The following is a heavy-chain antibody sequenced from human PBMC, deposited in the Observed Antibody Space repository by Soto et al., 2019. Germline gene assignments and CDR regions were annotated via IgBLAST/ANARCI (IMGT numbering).Heavy chain of an antibody. Sequence: EVQLVESGGALVQPGGSLRLSCAASGFTFNTYWMHWVRQAPGKGLVWVSRINNDASSTSYADSVKGRLTVSRDNAKNTLYLHLYNLRAEDTAVYYCASGGVAGAGTYYNDFWGRGTLVTVSS. CDR1: GFTFNTYW. CDR3: ASGGVAGAGTYYNDF. V-gene: IGHV3-74*01. D-gene: IGHD3-10*01. J-gene: IGHJ4*02. CDR2: INNDASST.